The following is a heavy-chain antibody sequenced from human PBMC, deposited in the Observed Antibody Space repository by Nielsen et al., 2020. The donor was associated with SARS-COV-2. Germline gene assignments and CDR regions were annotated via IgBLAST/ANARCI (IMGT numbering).Heavy chain of an antibody. Sequence: GALKISCAASGFTFSSYWMHWVRQAPGKGLVWVSRINSDGSSTSYADSVKGRFTISRDNAKNTLYLQMNSLRAEDTAVYYCISMAFDIWGQGTMVTVSS. J-gene: IGHJ3*02. D-gene: IGHD3-10*01. CDR2: INSDGSST. V-gene: IGHV3-74*01. CDR1: GFTFSSYW. CDR3: ISMAFDI.